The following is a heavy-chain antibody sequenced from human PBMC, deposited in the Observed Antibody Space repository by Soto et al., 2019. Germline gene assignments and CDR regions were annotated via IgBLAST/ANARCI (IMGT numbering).Heavy chain of an antibody. Sequence: SETLSLTCTVSGGSISSGDYYWSWIRQPPGKGLEWVGYIYYSGSTYYNPSLKSRVTISIDTSKNRFSLKLTSVAAADTAVYYCARDRGGYRETGALDPWGQGTLVTVSS. J-gene: IGHJ5*02. V-gene: IGHV4-30-4*01. CDR2: IYYSGST. D-gene: IGHD3-16*02. CDR3: ARDRGGYRETGALDP. CDR1: GGSISSGDYY.